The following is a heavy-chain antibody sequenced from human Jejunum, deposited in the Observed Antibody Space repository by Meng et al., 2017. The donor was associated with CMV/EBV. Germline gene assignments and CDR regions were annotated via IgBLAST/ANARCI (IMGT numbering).Heavy chain of an antibody. J-gene: IGHJ6*02. CDR3: ASQYYDFWSGSNNPLGWSFGMDV. CDR2: TYYRSKWYY. V-gene: IGHV6-1*01. D-gene: IGHD3-3*01. Sequence: IRQSPSRGLEWLGRTYYRSKWYYDYAVSVKSRITIYPDTSKNQFSLHLNSVTPEDTAVYYCASQYYDFWSGSNNPLGWSFGMDVWGQGTTVTVSS.